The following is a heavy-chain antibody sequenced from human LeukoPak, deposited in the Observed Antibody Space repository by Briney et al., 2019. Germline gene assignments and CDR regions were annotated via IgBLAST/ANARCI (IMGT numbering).Heavy chain of an antibody. CDR3: ARTNGYSPTSSDY. J-gene: IGHJ4*02. CDR2: INPNSGGT. Sequence: VASVKVSGKASGYTFTAYYMHWVRQAPGQGLEWVGWINPNSGGTNDAQKFQGRVTMTRDTSISTAYMELSRLRSDDTAVYYCARTNGYSPTSSDYWGQGTLVTVSS. D-gene: IGHD5-24*01. V-gene: IGHV1-2*02. CDR1: GYTFTAYY.